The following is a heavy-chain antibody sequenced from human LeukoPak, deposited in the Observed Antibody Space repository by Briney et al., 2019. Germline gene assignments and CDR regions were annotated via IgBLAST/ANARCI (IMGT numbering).Heavy chain of an antibody. CDR3: AHRRPLVSGDTSGYYYYFDY. D-gene: IGHD3-22*01. CDR1: GFSLSTSGVG. CDR2: TYWDDDK. V-gene: IGHV2-5*02. Sequence: SGPTLAKPTQPLTLTCTFSGFSLSTSGVGVGWIRQAPGKALEWLALTYWDDDKRYSPSLKSRLTIINDTSKNQVVLAMTNMDPVDTATYYCAHRRPLVSGDTSGYYYYFDYWGQGTLVSVSS. J-gene: IGHJ4*02.